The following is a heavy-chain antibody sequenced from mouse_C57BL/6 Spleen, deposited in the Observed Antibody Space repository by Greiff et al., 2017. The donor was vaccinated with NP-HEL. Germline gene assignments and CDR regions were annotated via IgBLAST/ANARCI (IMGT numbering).Heavy chain of an antibody. Sequence: DVMLVESGGGLVKPGGSLKLSCAASGFTFSDYGMHWVRQAPEKGLEWVAYISSGSSTIYYADTVKGRFTISRDNAKNTLFLQMTSLRSEDTAMYYCARTLNWDDWYFDVWGTGTTVTVSS. CDR3: ARTLNWDDWYFDV. CDR1: GFTFSDYG. D-gene: IGHD4-1*02. CDR2: ISSGSSTI. V-gene: IGHV5-17*01. J-gene: IGHJ1*03.